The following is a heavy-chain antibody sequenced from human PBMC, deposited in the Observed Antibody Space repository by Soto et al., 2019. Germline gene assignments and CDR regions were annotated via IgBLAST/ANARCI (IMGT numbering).Heavy chain of an antibody. CDR1: GGSISSSSYY. CDR2: IYYSGST. V-gene: IGHV4-39*01. Sequence: QLQLQESGPGLVKPSETLSLTCTVSGGSISSSSYYWGWIRQPPGKGLEWIGSIYYSGSTYYNPSLKSRVTISVDTSKNQFSLKVSSVTAADTAVYYCARRDGWAGYFDYWGQGTLVTVSS. CDR3: ARRDGWAGYFDY. D-gene: IGHD1-26*01. J-gene: IGHJ4*02.